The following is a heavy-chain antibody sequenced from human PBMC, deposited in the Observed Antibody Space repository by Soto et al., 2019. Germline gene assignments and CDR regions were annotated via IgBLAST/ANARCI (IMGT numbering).Heavy chain of an antibody. J-gene: IGHJ6*02. CDR1: GGTVSSYA. V-gene: IGHV1-69*13. D-gene: IGHD1-26*01. Sequence: GASVKVSCKASGGTVSSYAISWVRQAPGQGLEWMGGIIPIFGTANYAQKFQGRVTITADESTSTAYMELSSLRSEDTAVYYCASSYAHPPGIVYYYGMDVWGQGTTVNVSS. CDR3: ASSYAHPPGIVYYYGMDV. CDR2: IIPIFGTA.